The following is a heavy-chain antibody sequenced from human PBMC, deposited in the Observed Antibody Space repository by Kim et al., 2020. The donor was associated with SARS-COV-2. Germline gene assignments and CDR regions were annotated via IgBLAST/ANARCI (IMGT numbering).Heavy chain of an antibody. D-gene: IGHD3-22*01. CDR2: IYYSGST. CDR1: GGSISSGGYY. V-gene: IGHV4-31*03. CDR3: ARGQINYYDSSGYYSY. Sequence: SETLSLTCTVSGGSISSGGYYWSWIRQHPGKGLEWIGYIYYSGSTYYNPSLKSRVTISVDTSKNQFSLKLSSVTAADTAVYYCARGQINYYDSSGYYSYWGQGTLVTVSS. J-gene: IGHJ4*02.